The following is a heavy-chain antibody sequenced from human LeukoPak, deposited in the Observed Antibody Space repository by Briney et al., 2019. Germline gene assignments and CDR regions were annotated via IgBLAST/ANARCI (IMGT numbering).Heavy chain of an antibody. CDR1: GGSFSGYY. D-gene: IGHD3-10*01. CDR3: ARVLRATLVRGVLSY. J-gene: IGHJ4*02. V-gene: IGHV4-34*01. Sequence: SETLSLTCAIYGGSFSGYYWSWIRQPPGKGLEWIGEINHSGSTNYNPSLKSRVTISVDTSKNQFSLKLSSVTAADTAVYYCARVLRATLVRGVLSYWGQGTLVTVSS. CDR2: INHSGST.